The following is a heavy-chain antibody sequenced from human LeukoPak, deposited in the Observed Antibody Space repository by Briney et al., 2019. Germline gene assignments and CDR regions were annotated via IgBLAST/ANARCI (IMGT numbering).Heavy chain of an antibody. J-gene: IGHJ4*02. CDR2: IIPIFGTA. D-gene: IGHD1-26*01. V-gene: IGHV1-69*13. CDR3: AAWELRTFDY. Sequence: VASVKVSCKASGGTFSSYAISWVRQAPGQGLEWMGGIIPIFGTANYAQKFQGRVTITADESTSTAYMELSSLRSEDTAVYYCAAWELRTFDYWGQGTLVTVSS. CDR1: GGTFSSYA.